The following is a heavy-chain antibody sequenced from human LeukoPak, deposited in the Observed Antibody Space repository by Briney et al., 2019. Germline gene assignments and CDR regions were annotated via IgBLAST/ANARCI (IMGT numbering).Heavy chain of an antibody. CDR3: ASYLYWWSDLGS. V-gene: IGHV3-7*01. CDR2: IKPDGSEK. CDR1: GFTSSDYW. J-gene: IGHJ4*02. Sequence: PGGSLRLSCAASGFTSSDYWMTWLRQARGKGVEGVANIKPDGSEKYYVASVRGRFTISRDNAKNSLYLQMNSLRVEDTAVYYCASYLYWWSDLGSWGQGTLVTVSS. D-gene: IGHD2-8*02.